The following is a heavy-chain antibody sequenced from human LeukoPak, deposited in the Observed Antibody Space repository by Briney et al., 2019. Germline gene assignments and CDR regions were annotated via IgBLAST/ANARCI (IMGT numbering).Heavy chain of an antibody. Sequence: PGGSLRLSCAASGFTFSSYEMNWVRQAPGKGLEWVGRIISKTDGGATDYAAPVKGRFTISRDDSKNTLYLQMNSLKTEDTALYYCTTESWGIDHWGRGTLVTVSS. CDR3: TTESWGIDH. D-gene: IGHD3-16*01. V-gene: IGHV3-15*01. CDR2: IISKTDGGAT. CDR1: GFTFSSYE. J-gene: IGHJ4*02.